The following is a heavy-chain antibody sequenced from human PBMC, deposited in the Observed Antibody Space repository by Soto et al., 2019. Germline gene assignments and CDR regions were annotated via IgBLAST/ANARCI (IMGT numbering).Heavy chain of an antibody. CDR1: GYTFTSYG. Sequence: QVPLVQSGAEVKKPGASVKVSCKASGYTFTSYGISWVRQAPGQGLEWMGWISAYNGNTNYAQKLQGRVTMTTGPPTSTAYMELRSLRSDDTAVYYCARDSNWNYDYYYYGMDVWGQGTTVTVSS. V-gene: IGHV1-18*04. CDR2: ISAYNGNT. CDR3: ARDSNWNYDYYYYGMDV. J-gene: IGHJ6*02. D-gene: IGHD1-7*01.